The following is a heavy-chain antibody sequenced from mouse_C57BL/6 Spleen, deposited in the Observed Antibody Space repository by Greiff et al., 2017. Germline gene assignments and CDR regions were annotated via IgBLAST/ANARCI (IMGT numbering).Heavy chain of an antibody. CDR2: ISNGGGST. D-gene: IGHD2-4*01. Sequence: EVKVVESGGGLVQPGGSLKLSCAASGFTFSDYYMYWVRQTPEKRLEWVAYISNGGGSTYYPDTVKGRFTISRDNAKNTLYLQMSRLKSEDTAMYYWARGRDYDYPYYYAMDYWGQGTSVTVSS. V-gene: IGHV5-12*01. CDR1: GFTFSDYY. J-gene: IGHJ4*01. CDR3: ARGRDYDYPYYYAMDY.